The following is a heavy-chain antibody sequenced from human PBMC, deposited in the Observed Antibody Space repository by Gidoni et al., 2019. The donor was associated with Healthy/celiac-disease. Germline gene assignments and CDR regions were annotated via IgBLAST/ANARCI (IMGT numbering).Heavy chain of an antibody. CDR3: ARDAYYYDSSGYYLVWSYFDY. J-gene: IGHJ4*02. D-gene: IGHD3-22*01. Sequence: QVQLVESGGGVVQPGRSLRLSCAASGFTFSSYAMHWVRQAPGKGLEWVAVISYDGSNKYYADSEKGRFTISRDNSKNTLYLQMNSLRAEDTAVYYCARDAYYYDSSGYYLVWSYFDYWGQGTLVTVSS. V-gene: IGHV3-30-3*01. CDR2: ISYDGSNK. CDR1: GFTFSSYA.